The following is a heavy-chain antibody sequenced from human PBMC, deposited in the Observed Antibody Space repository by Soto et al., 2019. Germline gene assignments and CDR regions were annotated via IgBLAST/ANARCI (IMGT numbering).Heavy chain of an antibody. V-gene: IGHV4-59*01. D-gene: IGHD3-16*01. CDR1: GGSISSYY. Sequence: SETLSLTCTVSGGSISSYYWSWIRQPPGKGLEWIGYIYHSGSTNYNPSLKSRVTISVVTSKNQFSLKLSSVTAADTAVYYCARDVRGYYYGMDVWGQGTTVTVSS. J-gene: IGHJ6*02. CDR2: IYHSGST. CDR3: ARDVRGYYYGMDV.